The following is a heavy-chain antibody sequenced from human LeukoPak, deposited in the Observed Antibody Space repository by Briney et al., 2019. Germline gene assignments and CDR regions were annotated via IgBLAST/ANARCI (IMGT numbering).Heavy chain of an antibody. V-gene: IGHV3-15*01. J-gene: IGHJ4*02. CDR3: TTDEWS. CDR2: IKRKTDGGTT. CDR1: GFTFSNAW. Sequence: GGSLRLSCAASGFTFSNAWMSWVRQAPGKGLEWVGRIKRKTDGGTTDYAAPVKGRFTISGDDSENRLYLQMNSLRADDTAVYYCTTDEWSWGQGTLVTVSS. D-gene: IGHD3-3*01.